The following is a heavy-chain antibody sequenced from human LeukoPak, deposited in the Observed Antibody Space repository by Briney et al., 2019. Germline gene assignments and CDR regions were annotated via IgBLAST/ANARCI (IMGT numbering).Heavy chain of an antibody. CDR3: ARAGVWDYSDSSGYHNGAFDI. J-gene: IGHJ3*02. CDR1: GYTFNDYY. Sequence: ASVKVSCKASGYTFNDYYMHWVRQAPGQGLEWIGRINPDSGGTDYAQKFQGRVTMTRDTSITTAYMDLSGLRSDDTAVYYCARAGVWDYSDSSGYHNGAFDIWGQGTMVTVSS. D-gene: IGHD3-22*01. V-gene: IGHV1-2*02. CDR2: INPDSGGT.